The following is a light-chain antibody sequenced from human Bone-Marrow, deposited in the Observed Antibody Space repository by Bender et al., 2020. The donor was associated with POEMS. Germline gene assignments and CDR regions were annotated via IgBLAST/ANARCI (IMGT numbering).Light chain of an antibody. CDR3: CSFAGLGV. V-gene: IGLV2-23*01. J-gene: IGLJ1*01. CDR2: EGT. CDR1: SGDVGAFDL. Sequence: QSALTQPASVSGSPGQSITISCTGTSGDVGAFDLVSWYLQRPDKAPKLIIYEGTERPSGISNRFSGSKSDNRASLTISGLQTEDEADYYCCSFAGLGVFGTGTKVTVL.